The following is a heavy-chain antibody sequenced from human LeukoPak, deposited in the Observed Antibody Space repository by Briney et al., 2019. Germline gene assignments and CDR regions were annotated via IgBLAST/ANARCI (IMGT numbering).Heavy chain of an antibody. J-gene: IGHJ3*02. CDR1: GFTFTSSA. CDR2: IVVGSGNT. CDR3: AAAAINYYDSSGYAFDI. Sequence: SVKVSCKASGFTFTSSAMQWVRQARGQRLEWIRWIVVGSGNTNYAQKFQERVTITRDMSTSTAYMELSSLRSEDTAVYYCAAAAINYYDSSGYAFDIWGQGTMVTVSS. D-gene: IGHD3-22*01. V-gene: IGHV1-58*02.